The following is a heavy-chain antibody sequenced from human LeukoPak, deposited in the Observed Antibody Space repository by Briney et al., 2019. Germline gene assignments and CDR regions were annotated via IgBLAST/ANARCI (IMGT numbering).Heavy chain of an antibody. V-gene: IGHV3-53*01. J-gene: IGHJ4*02. CDR2: IYSGSST. CDR1: GFTVSSNY. CDR3: ARVSSLYGGNPFDY. D-gene: IGHD4/OR15-4a*01. Sequence: PGGSLRLSCAASGFTVSSNYMSWVRQAPGKGLEWVSFIYSGSSTSYADSVKGRFTISRDNSKNTLYLHMNSLRAEDTAVYYCARVSSLYGGNPFDYWGQGTLVTVSS.